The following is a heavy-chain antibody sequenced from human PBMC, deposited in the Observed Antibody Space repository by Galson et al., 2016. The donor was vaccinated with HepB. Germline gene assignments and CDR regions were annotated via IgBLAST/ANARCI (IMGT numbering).Heavy chain of an antibody. J-gene: IGHJ4*02. D-gene: IGHD2-15*01. V-gene: IGHV3-53*01. Sequence: SLRLSCAASGFTVSSSYMSWVHQAPGKGLEWVSDIYSGGTTSYGDSVKGRFTISRDNSKNMLYLQMNSLKAEDTAMYFCARSDCRNGCYLYWGQGTLVTVSS. CDR1: GFTVSSSY. CDR3: ARSDCRNGCYLY. CDR2: IYSGGTT.